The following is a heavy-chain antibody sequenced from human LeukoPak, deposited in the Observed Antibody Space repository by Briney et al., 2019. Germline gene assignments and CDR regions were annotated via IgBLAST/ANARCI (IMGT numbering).Heavy chain of an antibody. J-gene: IGHJ4*02. CDR2: IYFNGII. Sequence: SETLSLTCSVSGGSVTTSYWSWIRQPPGKGLEWIGYIYFNGIIKYNPSLKSRVSMSVDTSKNQFSLRLSAVTAADTAIYYCARGSGSYLSFLDYWGPGSLVTVSS. CDR3: ARGSGSYLSFLDY. V-gene: IGHV4-59*02. CDR1: GGSVTTSY. D-gene: IGHD1-26*01.